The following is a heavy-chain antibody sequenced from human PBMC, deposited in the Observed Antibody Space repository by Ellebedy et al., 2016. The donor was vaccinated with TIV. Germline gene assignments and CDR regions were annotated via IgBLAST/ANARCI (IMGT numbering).Heavy chain of an antibody. CDR2: ISSGGSTI. V-gene: IGHV3-48*03. D-gene: IGHD3-10*01. CDR1: GFTFNSYE. Sequence: PGGSLRLSCAASGFTFNSYEMNWVRQAPGKGLEWVSYISSGGSTIYYEDSVKGRFTISRDNATSTLYLQMNSLRAEDAAVFYCARGKMVRGGAFDYWGQGTLVTVSS. CDR3: ARGKMVRGGAFDY. J-gene: IGHJ4*02.